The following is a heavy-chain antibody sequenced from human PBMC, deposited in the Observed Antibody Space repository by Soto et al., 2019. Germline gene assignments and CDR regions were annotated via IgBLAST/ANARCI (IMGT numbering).Heavy chain of an antibody. Sequence: QLQLQESGPGLVKPSETLSLTCTVSGGSISSSSYYWGWIRQPPGKGLEWIGSIYYSGSTYYNPSLKSRVTISVDTSKTQFSLKLGSVTAADTAVYYCAGHSGGYYGSGGVDYWGRGTLVTVSS. CDR1: GGSISSSSYY. CDR3: AGHSGGYYGSGGVDY. V-gene: IGHV4-39*01. D-gene: IGHD3-10*01. J-gene: IGHJ4*02. CDR2: IYYSGST.